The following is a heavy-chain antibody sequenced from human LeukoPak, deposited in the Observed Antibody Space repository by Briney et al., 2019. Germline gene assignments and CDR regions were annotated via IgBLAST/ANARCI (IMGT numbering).Heavy chain of an antibody. Sequence: GGSLRLPCAASGFTFTNAWMHWVRQAPGKGLEWVAVISSDGNRKHYADSVKGRFTISRDNSKISLYLQMNSLRDEDTAIYFCARDPYSGSHAAFDVWGQGTMVTVSS. J-gene: IGHJ3*01. CDR3: ARDPYSGSHAAFDV. CDR1: GFTFTNAW. CDR2: ISSDGNRK. V-gene: IGHV3-30-3*01. D-gene: IGHD1-26*01.